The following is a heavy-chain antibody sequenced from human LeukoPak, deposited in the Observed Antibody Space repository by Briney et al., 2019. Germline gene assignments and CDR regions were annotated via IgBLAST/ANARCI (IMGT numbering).Heavy chain of an antibody. V-gene: IGHV1-69*06. CDR3: ARGKVWGYSYGSTDY. Sequence: GASVKVSCKASGGTFSSYAISWVRQAPGQGLEWMGGIIPIFGTANYAQKFQGRVTITADKSTSTAYMELSSLRSEDTAVYYCARGKVWGYSYGSTDYWGQGTLVTVSS. CDR1: GGTFSSYA. D-gene: IGHD5-18*01. J-gene: IGHJ4*02. CDR2: IIPIFGTA.